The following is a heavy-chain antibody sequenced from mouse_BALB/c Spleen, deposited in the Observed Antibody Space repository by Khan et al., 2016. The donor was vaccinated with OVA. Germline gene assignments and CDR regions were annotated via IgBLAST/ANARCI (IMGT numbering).Heavy chain of an antibody. J-gene: IGHJ3*01. CDR1: GYTFTDFT. CDR3: TRGGRGNRFAY. Sequence: QVQLKESGAELVRPGVSVKISCKGSGYTFTDFTMHWVKQSHAMSLEWIGVISTYYGDATYNQKFKDKATMTVDKSSSTAYMELARLTSEDSAIYNLTRGGRGNRFAYWGQGTLVTVSA. CDR2: ISTYYGDA. V-gene: IGHV1S137*01.